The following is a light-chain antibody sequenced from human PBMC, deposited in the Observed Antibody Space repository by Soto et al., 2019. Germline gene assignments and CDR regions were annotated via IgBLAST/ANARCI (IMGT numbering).Light chain of an antibody. J-gene: IGKJ2*01. CDR2: GAS. CDR1: PSVSGN. Sequence: ETVMTQSPATLSVSPGERATLSCWASPSVSGNLAWYQQIPGQAPRLLIYGASTRATGIPARFSGSGSGTEFTLTISNLQSEDFAVYYCQQYSNWPSFTFGQGTKVDIK. CDR3: QQYSNWPSFT. V-gene: IGKV3-15*01.